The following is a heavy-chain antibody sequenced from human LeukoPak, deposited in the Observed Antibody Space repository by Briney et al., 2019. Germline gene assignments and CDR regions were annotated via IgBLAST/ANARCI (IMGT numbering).Heavy chain of an antibody. CDR3: EGGYWPQGKNV. J-gene: IGHJ6*02. D-gene: IGHD6-13*01. V-gene: IGHV6-1*01. Sequence: SQTLSLTCAISGDSVSSDTTAWNWIRQSPSRGLEWLGRAYYTSKWITNYAVSVRSRITVNPNTSNNQFSLQLNSVTPEDTAVYSWEGGYWPQGKNVGGPGPTVTASS. CDR1: GDSVSSDTTA. CDR2: AYYTSKWIT.